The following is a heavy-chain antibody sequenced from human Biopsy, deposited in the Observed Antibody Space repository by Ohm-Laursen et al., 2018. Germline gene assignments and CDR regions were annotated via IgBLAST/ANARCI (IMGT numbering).Heavy chain of an antibody. V-gene: IGHV3-11*01. J-gene: IGHJ4*02. Sequence: SLRLSCAASGFTFSDYYMSWIRQAPGKGLEWLSYISGSGTTIFYADSVKGRFTVSRDNAKNSLYLQMNSLTVEDTAVYYCGRGGAGSYHDYWGQGTLVTVSS. CDR2: ISGSGTTI. CDR3: GRGGAGSYHDY. D-gene: IGHD3-10*01. CDR1: GFTFSDYY.